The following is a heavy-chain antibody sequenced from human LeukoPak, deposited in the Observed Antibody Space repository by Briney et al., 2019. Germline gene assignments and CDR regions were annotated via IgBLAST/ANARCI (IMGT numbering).Heavy chain of an antibody. J-gene: IGHJ4*02. V-gene: IGHV3-23*01. Sequence: GGSLRLSCTASGFTFSNYAMSWVRQAPGKGLNWVSFISGSGGSTSYADSVKGRFTISRDNSKNTLYLQMNSLRAEDTAVYYCAKDQEWELPDYWGQGTLVTVSS. D-gene: IGHD1-26*01. CDR2: ISGSGGST. CDR1: GFTFSNYA. CDR3: AKDQEWELPDY.